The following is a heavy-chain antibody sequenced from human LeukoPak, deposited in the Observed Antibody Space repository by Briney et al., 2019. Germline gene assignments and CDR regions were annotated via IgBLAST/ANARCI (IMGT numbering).Heavy chain of an antibody. D-gene: IGHD3-22*01. Sequence: SETLSLTCTVSGGSVSSGRYYWSWIRQPPGKGLEWIGYIYYNGSTNYNPSLRSRLTISVDTSKNQFSLKLSSVTAADTAVYYCARGSRVYDRSGFHTWHDYWGHGTLVTVSS. CDR3: ARGSRVYDRSGFHTWHDY. J-gene: IGHJ4*03. CDR1: GGSVSSGRYY. V-gene: IGHV4-61*01. CDR2: IYYNGST.